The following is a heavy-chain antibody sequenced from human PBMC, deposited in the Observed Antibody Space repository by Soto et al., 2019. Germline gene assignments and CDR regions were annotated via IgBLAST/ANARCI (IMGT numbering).Heavy chain of an antibody. CDR2: IIPIFGTA. J-gene: IGHJ6*02. Sequence: SVQVSCKACGGTFSSYAISWVRQAPGQGLAWMGRIIPIFGTANYGQKFQGRVTSTADESTSTAYMELSSLSSEDTAVYYCARGTIFGVVTAHYGMDVWGQGTTVTVSS. V-gene: IGHV1-69*13. CDR1: GGTFSSYA. CDR3: ARGTIFGVVTAHYGMDV. D-gene: IGHD3-3*01.